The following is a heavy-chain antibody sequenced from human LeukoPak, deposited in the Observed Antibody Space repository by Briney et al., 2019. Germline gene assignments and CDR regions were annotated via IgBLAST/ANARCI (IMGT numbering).Heavy chain of an antibody. Sequence: GASVKVSCKASGYTFTSYYMHWVRQAPGQGLEWMGIINPSGGSTSYAQKFQGRVTMTRDMSTSTVYMELSSLRSEDTAVYYCARDSSGWYYFDYWGQGILVAVSS. D-gene: IGHD6-19*01. CDR2: INPSGGST. J-gene: IGHJ4*02. CDR1: GYTFTSYY. V-gene: IGHV1-46*01. CDR3: ARDSSGWYYFDY.